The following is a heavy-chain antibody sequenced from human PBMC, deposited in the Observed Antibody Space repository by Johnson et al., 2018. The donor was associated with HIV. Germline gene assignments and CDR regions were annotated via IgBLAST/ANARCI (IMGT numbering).Heavy chain of an antibody. CDR3: AKDISPSSSSWGRLIDALDI. CDR2: ISWDGGST. J-gene: IGHJ3*02. D-gene: IGHD6-13*01. Sequence: EVQLVESGGVVVQPGGSLRLSCAASGFTFDDYTMHWVRQDPGKGLEWVSLISWDGGSTYYADSVKGRFTIYRDNSKNSLFLQMNSLRIEDTALYYCAKDISPSSSSWGRLIDALDIWGQGTMVPVSS. CDR1: GFTFDDYT. V-gene: IGHV3-43*01.